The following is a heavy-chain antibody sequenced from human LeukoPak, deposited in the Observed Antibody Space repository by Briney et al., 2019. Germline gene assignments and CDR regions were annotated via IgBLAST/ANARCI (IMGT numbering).Heavy chain of an antibody. V-gene: IGHV1-69*06. CDR3: ATPRRPTDYYYYYMNV. CDR1: GGTFSTYP. D-gene: IGHD4-11*01. CDR2: IIPIFGAP. J-gene: IGHJ6*03. Sequence: SVKVACNLSGGTFSTYPINWVRQAHGQGLEWMGKIIPIFGAPDYAQKFQGRVTITADKSTNTAFMELISVRSDDTAVYYCATPRRPTDYYYYYMNVWGNGTTVTVSS.